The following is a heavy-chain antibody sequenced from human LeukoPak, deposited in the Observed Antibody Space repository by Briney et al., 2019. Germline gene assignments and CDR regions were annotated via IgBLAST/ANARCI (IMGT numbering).Heavy chain of an antibody. Sequence: ASVKVSCKASGYTFTSYGISWVRQAPGQGLEWMGWISAYNGNTNYAQKLQGRVTITTDTSTSTAYMELRSLRSDDTAVYYCARDAILRYFDWLLAVNWFDPWGQGTLVTVSS. V-gene: IGHV1-18*01. CDR3: ARDAILRYFDWLLAVNWFDP. J-gene: IGHJ5*02. D-gene: IGHD3-9*01. CDR1: GYTFTSYG. CDR2: ISAYNGNT.